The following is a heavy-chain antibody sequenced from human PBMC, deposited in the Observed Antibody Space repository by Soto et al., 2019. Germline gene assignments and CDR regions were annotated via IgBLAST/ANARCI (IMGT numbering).Heavy chain of an antibody. V-gene: IGHV3-30-3*01. D-gene: IGHD1-26*01. CDR1: GFTFSSYA. CDR2: ISYDGSNK. Sequence: QVQLVESGGGVVQPGRSLRLSCAASGFTFSSYAMHWVRQAPGKGLEWVAVISYDGSNKYYADSVKGRFTISRDNSKNTLYLQMNSLRAEDTAVYYCARDPSGATGRVGWFDPWGQGTLVTVSS. J-gene: IGHJ5*02. CDR3: ARDPSGATGRVGWFDP.